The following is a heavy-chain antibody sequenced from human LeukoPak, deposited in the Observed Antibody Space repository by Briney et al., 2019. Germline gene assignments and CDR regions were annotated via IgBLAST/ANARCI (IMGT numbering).Heavy chain of an antibody. CDR3: ARAGSNWQFDY. CDR1: GXTFSDYY. Sequence: KPGGSLRLSCAASGXTFSDYYMSWIRQAPGKGLEWVSCISSSYTNYADSVKGRFTIYRDNAKNSLYLQRNSLRAEDTAMYYCARAGSNWQFDYWGQGTLVTVSS. J-gene: IGHJ4*02. V-gene: IGHV3-11*05. D-gene: IGHD6-13*01. CDR2: ISSSYT.